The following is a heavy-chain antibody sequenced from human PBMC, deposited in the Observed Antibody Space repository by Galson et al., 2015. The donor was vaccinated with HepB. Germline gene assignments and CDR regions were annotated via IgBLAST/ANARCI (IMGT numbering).Heavy chain of an antibody. CDR2: ISSSSSYI. V-gene: IGHV3-21*01. CDR3: ASAPPTHTNYYYGMDV. J-gene: IGHJ6*02. Sequence: SLRLSCAASGFTFSSYSMNWVRQAPGKGLEWVSSISSSSSYIYYADSVKGRFTISRDNAKNSLYLQMNSLRAEDTAVYYCASAPPTHTNYYYGMDVWGQGTTVTVSS. D-gene: IGHD3-3*01. CDR1: GFTFSSYS.